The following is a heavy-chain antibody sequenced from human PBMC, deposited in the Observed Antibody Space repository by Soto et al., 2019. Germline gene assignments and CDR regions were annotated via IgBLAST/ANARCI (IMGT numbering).Heavy chain of an antibody. V-gene: IGHV3-30*02. D-gene: IGHD3-3*01. CDR1: GFTFRNFD. J-gene: IGHJ6*02. CDR3: AKDRSSSFWNGPGMDV. Sequence: GGSLRLSCAASGFTFRNFDMHWVRQAPGKGLEWVAYICYTGNNIYYADSVKGRFTISRDNSENTLYLEMSSLRGEDTAVYYCAKDRSSSFWNGPGMDVWGQGTTVTVSS. CDR2: ICYTGNNI.